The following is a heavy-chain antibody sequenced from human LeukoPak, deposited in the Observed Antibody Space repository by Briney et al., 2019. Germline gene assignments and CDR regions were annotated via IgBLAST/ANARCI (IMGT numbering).Heavy chain of an antibody. CDR1: EFTFSSYA. CDR3: VKTYGMGSFSN. V-gene: IGHV3-64D*06. J-gene: IGHJ4*02. D-gene: IGHD3-10*01. CDR2: LSSNGGYT. Sequence: PGGSLKLSCSASEFTFSSYAMHWVRQAPGKGLEYVSGLSSNGGYTYYADSVKDRFIISRDNSKNTLYLQMSSLRAEDTAVYYCVKTYGMGSFSNWGQGTLVTVSS.